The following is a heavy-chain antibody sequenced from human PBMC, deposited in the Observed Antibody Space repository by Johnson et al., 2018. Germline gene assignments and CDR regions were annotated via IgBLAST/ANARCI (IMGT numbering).Heavy chain of an antibody. D-gene: IGHD5-12*01. CDR2: IDSAGDT. Sequence: VQLVQSGGGVVQPGRSLRLSCAASGFTFSSYDMHWVRQATGKGLEWVSAIDSAGDTYYPGSVKGRFTISRENAKNSLYLQKNSRRAGDTAVYYCARAHSGYNYAPYYYDYYMDVWGKGTTVPVS. CDR3: ARAHSGYNYAPYYYDYYMDV. J-gene: IGHJ6*03. CDR1: GFTFSSYD. V-gene: IGHV3-13*01.